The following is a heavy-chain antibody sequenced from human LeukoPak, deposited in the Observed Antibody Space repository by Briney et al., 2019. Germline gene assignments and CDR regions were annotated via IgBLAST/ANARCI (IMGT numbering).Heavy chain of an antibody. Sequence: GGSLRLSCAASGFTFSSYSMNWVRQAPGKGLEWVSSISSSSSYIYYADSVKGRFTISRDNAKNSLSLQMNSLRAEDTAVYYCATGRSGSYAFDIWGQGTMVTVSS. D-gene: IGHD1-26*01. J-gene: IGHJ3*02. V-gene: IGHV3-21*01. CDR2: ISSSSSYI. CDR3: ATGRSGSYAFDI. CDR1: GFTFSSYS.